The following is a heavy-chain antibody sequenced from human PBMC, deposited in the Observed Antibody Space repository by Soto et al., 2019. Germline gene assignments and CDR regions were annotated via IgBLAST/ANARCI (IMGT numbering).Heavy chain of an antibody. V-gene: IGHV4-59*01. Sequence: TRSLTCTVSAGSITTSYWSWIRQPLGKALEWIGYISYRGSTNYNPSLKSRLTISIDTSKSQISLKLTSMTTADTAVYYCASSGIVGREVNTWFDPWGQGTMVTVSS. CDR1: AGSITTSY. CDR3: ASSGIVGREVNTWFDP. J-gene: IGHJ5*02. D-gene: IGHD3-22*01. CDR2: ISYRGST.